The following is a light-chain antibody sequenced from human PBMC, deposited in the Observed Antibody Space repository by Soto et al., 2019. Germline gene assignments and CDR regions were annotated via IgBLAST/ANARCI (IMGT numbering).Light chain of an antibody. Sequence: QSALTQPHSASGSPGQSVTISCTGAGTDVGQYNYVSWYQQHPGKAPKLLIHHVSRRPSGVPARFSGSKSGNTASLTVSGLQTEDEADYYCSSYVGSNTFVFGTGTKVTVL. CDR3: SSYVGSNTFV. CDR1: GTDVGQYNY. CDR2: HVS. J-gene: IGLJ1*01. V-gene: IGLV2-8*01.